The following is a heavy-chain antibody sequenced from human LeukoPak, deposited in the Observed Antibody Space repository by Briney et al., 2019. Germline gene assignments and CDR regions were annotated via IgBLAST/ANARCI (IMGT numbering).Heavy chain of an antibody. Sequence: PGGSLRLSCAASGFTFSTYWMHWVRQAPGKGLVWVSRINSDGSRINYADSVKGRFTISRDNAKNTLYLQMNGLRAEDTAVYYCAKEVGSSGWFDACDMWGQGTMVTVSS. D-gene: IGHD6-19*01. CDR1: GFTFSTYW. J-gene: IGHJ3*02. CDR2: INSDGSRI. V-gene: IGHV3-74*01. CDR3: AKEVGSSGWFDACDM.